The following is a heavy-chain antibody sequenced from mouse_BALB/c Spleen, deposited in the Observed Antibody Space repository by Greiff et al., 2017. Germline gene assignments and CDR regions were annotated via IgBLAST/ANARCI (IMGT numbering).Heavy chain of an antibody. CDR3: ARQGYRSFDY. Sequence: EVQLVESGGGLVKPGGSLKLSCAASGFTFSSYAMSWVRQTPEKRLEWVASISSGGSTYYPDTVKGRFTISRDNAKNTLYLQMSSLKSEDTAMYYCARQGYRSFDYWGQATTLTVSS. J-gene: IGHJ2*01. D-gene: IGHD2-14*01. CDR1: GFTFSSYA. CDR2: ISSGGST. V-gene: IGHV5-12-1*01.